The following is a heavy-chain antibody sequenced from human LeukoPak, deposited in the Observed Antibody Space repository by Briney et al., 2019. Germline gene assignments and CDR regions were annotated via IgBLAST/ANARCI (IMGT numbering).Heavy chain of an antibody. V-gene: IGHV3-20*04. Sequence: GGSLRLSCAASGFTFDDYGMSWVRQAPGKGLEWVSGINWNGGSTGYADSVKGRFTISRDNTKNSLYLQMNSLRAEDTALYYCARDPPRSHSFDYWGQGTLVTVSS. CDR2: INWNGGST. J-gene: IGHJ4*02. CDR1: GFTFDDYG. CDR3: ARDPPRSHSFDY.